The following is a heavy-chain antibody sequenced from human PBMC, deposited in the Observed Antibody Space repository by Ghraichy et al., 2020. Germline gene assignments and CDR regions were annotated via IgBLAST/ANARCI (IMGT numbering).Heavy chain of an antibody. D-gene: IGHD5-24*01. J-gene: IGHJ6*02. V-gene: IGHV1-2*02. CDR3: ARDRRDGYKAVCMDV. CDR1: GYTFTSYY. CDR2: INRNSGGT. Sequence: ASVKVSCKASGYTFTSYYMNWVRQAPGQGLEWMGWINRNSGGTNYAQNFQGRVTMTTDTSISTAYMELSRLRSDDTAVYYCARDRRDGYKAVCMDVWGQGTTVTV.